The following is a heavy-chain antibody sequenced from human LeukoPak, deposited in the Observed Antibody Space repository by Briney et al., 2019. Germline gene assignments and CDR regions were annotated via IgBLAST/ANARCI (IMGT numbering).Heavy chain of an antibody. D-gene: IGHD3-22*01. CDR1: GFTFSTYS. V-gene: IGHV3-48*01. CDR2: ISSSSSTI. J-gene: IGHJ4*02. CDR3: ARGSTYYDSSGQVPFDY. Sequence: SGGSLRLSCAASGFTFSTYSMNWVRQAPGKGLEWVSYISSSSSTIYYADSVKGRFTISGDNAKNSLYLQMNSLRAEDTAVYYCARGSTYYDSSGQVPFDYWGQGTLVTVSS.